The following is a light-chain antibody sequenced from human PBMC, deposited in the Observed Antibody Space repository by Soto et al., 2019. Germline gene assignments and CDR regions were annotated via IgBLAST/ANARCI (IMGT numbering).Light chain of an antibody. CDR1: SSDVGGYNY. J-gene: IGLJ2*01. V-gene: IGLV2-8*01. Sequence: QSALTQPPSASGSPGQSVTISCTGTSSDVGGYNYVSWYQQHPGKAPKLMIYEVSKRPSGVPDRFSGSKSGNTASLTVSGLQAEDEADYYCSSYAGSNMVVSGGGTKVT. CDR2: EVS. CDR3: SSYAGSNMVV.